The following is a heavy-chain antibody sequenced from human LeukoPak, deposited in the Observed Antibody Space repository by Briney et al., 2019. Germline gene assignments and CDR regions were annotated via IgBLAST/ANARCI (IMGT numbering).Heavy chain of an antibody. Sequence: SETLSLTCAVYGGSFSGYYWSWIRQPPGKGLEWIGEINHSGSTNYNPSLKSRVTLSVDTSKNQFSLKLSSVTAADTAVYYCARGASGYYRQDWFDPWGQGTLVTVSS. CDR2: INHSGST. J-gene: IGHJ5*02. V-gene: IGHV4-34*01. CDR3: ARGASGYYRQDWFDP. D-gene: IGHD3-22*01. CDR1: GGSFSGYY.